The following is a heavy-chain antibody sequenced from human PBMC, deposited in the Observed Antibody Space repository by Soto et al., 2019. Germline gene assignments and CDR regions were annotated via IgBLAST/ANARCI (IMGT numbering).Heavy chain of an antibody. Sequence: EVQLVQSGAEVKKPGESLRISCKGSGYSFTSYWISWVRQMPGKGLEWMGRIDPSDSYTNYSPSFQGHVTISADKSISTAYLQWSSLKASDTAMYYCARTPKRYDFWSGYYTREEGSFDYWGQGTLVTVSS. CDR2: IDPSDSYT. D-gene: IGHD3-3*01. J-gene: IGHJ4*02. CDR3: ARTPKRYDFWSGYYTREEGSFDY. V-gene: IGHV5-10-1*03. CDR1: GYSFTSYW.